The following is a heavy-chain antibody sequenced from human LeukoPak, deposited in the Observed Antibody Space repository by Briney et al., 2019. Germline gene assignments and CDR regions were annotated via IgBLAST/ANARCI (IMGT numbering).Heavy chain of an antibody. CDR3: ATSLGDSSGYCPFDY. J-gene: IGHJ4*02. CDR2: VDPEDGET. V-gene: IGHV1-69-2*01. CDR1: GYTFTDYY. Sequence: VKVSCKVSGYTFTDYYMHWVQQAPGKGLEWMGLVDPEDGETIYAEKFQGGVTMTEDTSTDTAYMELSSLRSEDTAVYYCATSLGDSSGYCPFDYWGQGTLVTVSS. D-gene: IGHD3-22*01.